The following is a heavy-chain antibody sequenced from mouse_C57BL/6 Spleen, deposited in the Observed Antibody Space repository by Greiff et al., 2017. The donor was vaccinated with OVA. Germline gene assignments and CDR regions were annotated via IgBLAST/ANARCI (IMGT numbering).Heavy chain of an antibody. CDR1: GYTFTSYW. CDR3: ARRGGNYGSSYGY. Sequence: QVQLKQPGAELVKPGASVKLSCKASGYTFTSYWITWVKQRPGQGLEWIGDIYPGSGSTNYNEKFKSKATLTVDTSSSTAYMQLSSLTSEDSAVYYCARRGGNYGSSYGYWGQGTTLTVSS. CDR2: IYPGSGST. D-gene: IGHD1-1*01. V-gene: IGHV1-55*01. J-gene: IGHJ2*01.